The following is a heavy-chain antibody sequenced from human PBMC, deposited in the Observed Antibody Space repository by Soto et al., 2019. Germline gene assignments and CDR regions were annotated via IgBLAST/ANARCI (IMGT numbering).Heavy chain of an antibody. V-gene: IGHV4-59*01. CDR2: IYYTGAT. CDR3: ATGRYYYGSEY. D-gene: IGHD3-10*01. Sequence: QVQLQESGPGLVRPSETLSLTCTVSRGSISSYYWSWIRQPPGKGLEWLGYIYYTGATNYNPSPKSRVTISLDTSKNQFSLHLSSVTAADTAVYYCATGRYYYGSEYWGQGTLVTVSS. J-gene: IGHJ4*02. CDR1: RGSISSYY.